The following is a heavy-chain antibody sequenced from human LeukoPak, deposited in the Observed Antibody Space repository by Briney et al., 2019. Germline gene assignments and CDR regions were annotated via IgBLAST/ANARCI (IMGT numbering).Heavy chain of an antibody. Sequence: SETLSLTCTVSGGSLSSSSFYWGWIRQPPGKGLEWIGSIYYSGSTYYNPSLKSRVTISVDTSKNQFSLKLSSVTAADTAVYYCARASVRDKATCSSTSCYARVPRYFDLWGRGTLVTVSS. CDR3: ARASVRDKATCSSTSCYARVPRYFDL. CDR2: IYYSGST. D-gene: IGHD2-2*01. V-gene: IGHV4-39*01. J-gene: IGHJ2*01. CDR1: GGSLSSSSFY.